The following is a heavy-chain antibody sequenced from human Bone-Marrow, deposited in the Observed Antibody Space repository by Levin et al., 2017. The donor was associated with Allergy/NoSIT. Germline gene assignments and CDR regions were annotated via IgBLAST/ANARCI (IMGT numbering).Heavy chain of an antibody. CDR1: GFTVSSDY. V-gene: IGHV3-11*01. J-gene: IGHJ6*02. CDR3: AKAREPQLGNFLLYGMDV. D-gene: IGHD1-14*01. CDR2: ITATSYGK. Sequence: PGGSLRLSCGASGFTVSSDYMSWVRQSPGKGLEWIAHITATSYGKDYADSVKGRFTISRDNAKNVLFLHMSSLRAEDTAVYYCAKAREPQLGNFLLYGMDVWGPGTTVTVSS.